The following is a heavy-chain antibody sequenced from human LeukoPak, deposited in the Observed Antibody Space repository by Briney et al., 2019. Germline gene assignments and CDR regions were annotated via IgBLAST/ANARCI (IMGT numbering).Heavy chain of an antibody. CDR3: ARQSCGGGSCFFDY. Sequence: ASVKVSCKASGYTFTGYFMHWVRQAPGQGLEWMGWINPNSGGTNYAQKFQGRVTMTRDTSISTDYMELSRLRSDDTAVYYCARQSCGGGSCFFDYWGQGTLVTVSS. D-gene: IGHD2-15*01. J-gene: IGHJ4*02. CDR1: GYTFTGYF. V-gene: IGHV1-2*02. CDR2: INPNSGGT.